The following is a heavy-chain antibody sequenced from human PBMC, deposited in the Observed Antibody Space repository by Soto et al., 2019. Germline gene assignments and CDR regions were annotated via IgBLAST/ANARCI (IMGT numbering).Heavy chain of an antibody. J-gene: IGHJ4*02. CDR2: INHSGST. CDR3: ASGYSGYDY. D-gene: IGHD5-12*01. V-gene: IGHV4-34*01. CDR1: GGSFSGYY. Sequence: SETLSLTCSVYGGSFSGYYWSWIRQPPGKGLEWIGEINHSGSTNYNPSLKSRVTISVDTSKNQFSLKLSSVTAADTAVYYCASGYSGYDYWGQGTLVTVYS.